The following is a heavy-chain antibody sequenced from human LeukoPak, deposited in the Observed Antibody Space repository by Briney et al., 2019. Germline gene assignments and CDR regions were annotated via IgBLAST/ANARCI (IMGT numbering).Heavy chain of an antibody. Sequence: ASVKVSCKASGGTFSSYAISWVRQAPGQGLEWMGGIIPIFGTANYAQKFQGRVTITTDESTSTAYMELSSLRSEDTAVYYCARGDIVVVPAARGDYYYYYMDVWGKGTTVTVSS. V-gene: IGHV1-69*05. J-gene: IGHJ6*03. CDR2: IIPIFGTA. CDR3: ARGDIVVVPAARGDYYYYYMDV. D-gene: IGHD2-2*01. CDR1: GGTFSSYA.